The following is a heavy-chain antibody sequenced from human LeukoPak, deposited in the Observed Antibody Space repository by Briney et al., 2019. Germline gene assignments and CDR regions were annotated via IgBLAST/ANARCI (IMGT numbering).Heavy chain of an antibody. Sequence: GGSLRLSCAASGFTFNSYSMNLVRQAPGKGLEWISYISSSSGTIYYADSVKGRFTISRDNSKNTLYLQMNSLRAEDTAVYYCAKDASYYDSSGYLNYYYYMDVWGKGTTVTISS. J-gene: IGHJ6*03. D-gene: IGHD3-22*01. V-gene: IGHV3-48*01. CDR1: GFTFNSYS. CDR2: ISSSSGTI. CDR3: AKDASYYDSSGYLNYYYYMDV.